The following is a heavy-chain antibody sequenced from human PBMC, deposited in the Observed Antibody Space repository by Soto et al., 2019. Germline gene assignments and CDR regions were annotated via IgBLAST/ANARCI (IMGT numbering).Heavy chain of an antibody. CDR1: GFTFSSYG. J-gene: IGHJ6*03. CDR3: AKDDKACDCSSTSCYDPCRYYYYYYYMDV. V-gene: IGHV3-30*18. CDR2: ISYDGSNK. Sequence: GGSLRLSCAASGFTFSSYGMHWVRQAPGKGLEWVAVISYDGSNKYYADSVKGRFTISRDNSKNTLYLQMNSLRAEDTAVYYCAKDDKACDCSSTSCYDPCRYYYYYYYMDVWGKGTTVTVSS. D-gene: IGHD2-2*01.